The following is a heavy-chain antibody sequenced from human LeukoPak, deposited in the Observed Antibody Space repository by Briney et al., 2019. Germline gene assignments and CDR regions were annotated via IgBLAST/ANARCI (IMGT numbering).Heavy chain of an antibody. V-gene: IGHV3-30*02. D-gene: IGHD3-22*01. CDR3: ATSGYGGDYYSYYYMGV. Sequence: PGGSLRLSCAASGFTFSNYDMHWVRQAPGKGLEWVAFIRSDGTNKYYVDSVKGRFTVSRDDSKNALSLQMNSLRPEDTAVYYCATSGYGGDYYSYYYMGVWGKGTTVTVSS. J-gene: IGHJ6*03. CDR2: IRSDGTNK. CDR1: GFTFSNYD.